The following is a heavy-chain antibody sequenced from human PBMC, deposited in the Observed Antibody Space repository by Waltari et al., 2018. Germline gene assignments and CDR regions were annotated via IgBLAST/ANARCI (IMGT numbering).Heavy chain of an antibody. CDR3: ARDWECDYGMDV. CDR1: GGSISSSRYY. D-gene: IGHD1-26*01. J-gene: IGHJ6*02. CDR2: IHYSGST. V-gene: IGHV4-39*07. Sequence: QLQLQESGPGLVKPSETLSLTCTVSGGSISSSRYYWGWIRQPPGKGLEWIGSIHYSGSTYYNPTLKSRVTKAAETSKNQFSLKLGAVTAADTAVYSCARDWECDYGMDVWGQGTTVTVSS.